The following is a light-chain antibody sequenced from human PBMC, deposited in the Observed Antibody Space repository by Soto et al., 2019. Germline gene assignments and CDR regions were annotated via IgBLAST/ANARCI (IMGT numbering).Light chain of an antibody. V-gene: IGKV3-15*01. CDR2: GAS. CDR3: QQYYDWPRT. Sequence: DTVMTQSPVTLSVSPGERVTLSCRASQGIIGNLAWYQQKRGQAPRVLIYGASTRATGVPDRFSGSGSGTEFTLTITSLQSEDSAIYYCQQYYDWPRTFGQGTKV. J-gene: IGKJ1*01. CDR1: QGIIGN.